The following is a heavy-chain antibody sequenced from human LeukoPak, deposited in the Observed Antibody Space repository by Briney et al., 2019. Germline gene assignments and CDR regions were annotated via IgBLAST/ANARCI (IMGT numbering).Heavy chain of an antibody. CDR2: IYYSGST. D-gene: IGHD4-17*01. CDR3: ARDRGYGDYVGQTWGMDV. J-gene: IGHJ6*02. Sequence: SETLSLTCTVSGGSVSSGSYYWSWIRQPPGKGLEWIGYIYYSGSTNYNPSLKSRVTISVDTSKNQFSLKLSSVTAADTAVYYCARDRGYGDYVGQTWGMDVWGQGTTVTVSS. V-gene: IGHV4-61*01. CDR1: GGSVSSGSYY.